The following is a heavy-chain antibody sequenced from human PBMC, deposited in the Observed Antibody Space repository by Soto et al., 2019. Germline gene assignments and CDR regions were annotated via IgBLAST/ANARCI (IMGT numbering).Heavy chain of an antibody. Sequence: SETLSLTCTVSRAPITKYYWGWVRQAPGRGLEWIGYTYHSGCISYSPSLKSRVTMSVDTSKNQFSLKLTSVTAADTAVYYCGRREYSGYDSGDNWFDPWGQGTLVTVSS. CDR3: GRREYSGYDSGDNWFDP. V-gene: IGHV4-59*12. D-gene: IGHD5-12*01. CDR1: RAPITKYY. J-gene: IGHJ5*02. CDR2: TYHSGCI.